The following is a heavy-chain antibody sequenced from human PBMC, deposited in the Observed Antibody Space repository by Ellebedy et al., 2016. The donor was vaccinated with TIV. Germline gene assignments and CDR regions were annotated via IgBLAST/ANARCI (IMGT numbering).Heavy chain of an antibody. Sequence: GESLKISCAASGFTFSSYAMHWVRQAPGKGLEWVAVISYDGSNKYYADSVKGRFTISRDNSKNTLYLQMNSLRAEDTAVYYCSTVAGTWDYWGQGTLVTVSS. J-gene: IGHJ4*02. CDR3: STVAGTWDY. CDR2: ISYDGSNK. D-gene: IGHD6-19*01. V-gene: IGHV3-30-3*01. CDR1: GFTFSSYA.